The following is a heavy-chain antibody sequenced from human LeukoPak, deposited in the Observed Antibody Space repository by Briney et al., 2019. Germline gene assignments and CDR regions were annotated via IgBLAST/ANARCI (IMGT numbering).Heavy chain of an antibody. V-gene: IGHV1-2*06. CDR1: GYTFTGDY. CDR2: INPNSGGT. Sequence: ASVKVSCKASGYTFTGDYIHWVRQAPGQGLEWMGRINPNSGGTNYAQKFQGRVTMTRDTSTSTAYMELSRLRSDDTAVYYCATAAVYYDSVWAFDIWGQGTMVTVSS. D-gene: IGHD3-22*01. J-gene: IGHJ3*02. CDR3: ATAAVYYDSVWAFDI.